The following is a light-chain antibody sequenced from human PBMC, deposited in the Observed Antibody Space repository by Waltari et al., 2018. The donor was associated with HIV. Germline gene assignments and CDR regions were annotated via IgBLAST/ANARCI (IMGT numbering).Light chain of an antibody. CDR1: QDISTY. CDR2: GAS. CDR3: QQLHSFPLI. J-gene: IGKJ4*01. V-gene: IGKV1-9*01. Sequence: DIQLTQSPSFLSSHVGDRVTISCRASQDISTYLAWYQQKPGEAPKLLIHGASTLHRGVTSRFSGSGSGTDFTLTIKNLRPEDFAIYYCQQLHSFPLIFGGGTKVEI.